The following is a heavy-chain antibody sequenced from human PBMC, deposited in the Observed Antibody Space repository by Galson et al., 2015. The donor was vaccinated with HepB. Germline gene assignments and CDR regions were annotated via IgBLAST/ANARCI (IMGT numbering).Heavy chain of an antibody. V-gene: IGHV1-2*02. D-gene: IGHD6-19*01. Sequence: QSGAEVKKPGESLKISCKAYGYVFSGYYMHWVRQAPGQGLEWMGWINPNSGGTNYAQKFQGRVTMARDTSINTAYMELSRLRSDDTAVYYCARGVSVKSGPSGWYGGWFDPWGQGALSPSPQ. CDR1: GYVFSGYY. J-gene: IGHJ5*02. CDR2: INPNSGGT. CDR3: ARGVSVKSGPSGWYGGWFDP.